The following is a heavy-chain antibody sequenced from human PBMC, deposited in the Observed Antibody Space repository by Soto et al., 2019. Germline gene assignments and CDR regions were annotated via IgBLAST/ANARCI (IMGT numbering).Heavy chain of an antibody. V-gene: IGHV3-23*01. CDR3: XXXXXXWVPAAISQFDY. CDR2: ISGSGGST. J-gene: IGHJ4*02. Sequence: EVQLLESGGGLVQPGGSLRLSCAASGFTFSSYAMSWVRQAPGKGLEWVSTISGSGGSTFYADSVKGRFTISRDNSKNTLYLQMSSLRAEDXXXYXXXXXXXXWVPAAISQFDYWGQGTLVTVSS. D-gene: IGHD2-2*02. CDR1: GFTFSSYA.